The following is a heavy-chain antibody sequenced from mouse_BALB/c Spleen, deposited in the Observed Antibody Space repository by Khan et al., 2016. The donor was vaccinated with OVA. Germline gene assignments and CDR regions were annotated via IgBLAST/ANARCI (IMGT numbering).Heavy chain of an antibody. D-gene: IGHD2-10*02. CDR2: ISYSGNT. CDR3: ARVYGRDYDY. V-gene: IGHV3-2*02. CDR1: GYSITSDYA. Sequence: EVQLQESGPGLVKPSQSLSLTCTVTGYSITSDYARNWIRQFPGNKLEWMVYISYSGNTNYNPSLKSRISITRDNSQNQFFLQFNSVTTEDTATYYCARVYGRDYDYWGAGTTSPVSS. J-gene: IGHJ2*01.